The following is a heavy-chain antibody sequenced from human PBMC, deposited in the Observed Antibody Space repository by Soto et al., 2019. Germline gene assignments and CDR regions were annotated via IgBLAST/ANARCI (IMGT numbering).Heavy chain of an antibody. CDR3: ARDLEQLWTNTGFDY. V-gene: IGHV1-18*01. D-gene: IGHD5-18*01. CDR1: GGTFSSYA. Sequence: QVQLVQSGAEVKKPGSSVKVSCKASGGTFSSYAISWVRQAPGQGLEWMGWISAYNGNTNYAQKLQGRVTMTTDTSTSTAYMELRSLRSDDTAVYYCARDLEQLWTNTGFDYWGQGTLVTVSS. CDR2: ISAYNGNT. J-gene: IGHJ4*02.